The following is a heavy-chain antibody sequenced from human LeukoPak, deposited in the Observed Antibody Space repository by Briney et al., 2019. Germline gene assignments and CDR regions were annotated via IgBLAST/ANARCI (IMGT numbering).Heavy chain of an antibody. CDR1: GFTLSSYA. Sequence: GGSLRLSCAASGFTLSSYAMSWVRQAPGKGLEWVSAISGSGGSTYYADSVKGRFTISRDNSKNTLYLQMNSLRAEDTAVYYCAKDPVNYDFWSGPDYWGQGTLVTVSS. CDR3: AKDPVNYDFWSGPDY. V-gene: IGHV3-23*01. J-gene: IGHJ4*02. CDR2: ISGSGGST. D-gene: IGHD3-3*01.